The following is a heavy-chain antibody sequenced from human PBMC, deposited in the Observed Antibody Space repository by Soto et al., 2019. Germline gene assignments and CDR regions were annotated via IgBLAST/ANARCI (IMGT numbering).Heavy chain of an antibody. CDR3: ARGRGIAARRPLYNWFDP. CDR1: GGSFSGYY. Sequence: QVQLQQWGAGLLKPSETLSLTCAVYGGSFSGYYWSWIRQPPGKGLAWIGEINHSGSTNYNPSLKSRVTISVDTSKNQFSLKLSSVTAADTAVYYCARGRGIAARRPLYNWFDPWGQGTLVTVSS. CDR2: INHSGST. V-gene: IGHV4-34*01. J-gene: IGHJ5*02. D-gene: IGHD6-6*01.